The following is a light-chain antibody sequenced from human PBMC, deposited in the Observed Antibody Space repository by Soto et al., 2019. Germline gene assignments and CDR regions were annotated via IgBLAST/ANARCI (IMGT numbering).Light chain of an antibody. CDR3: CSYAGSSTSYV. CDR1: SSDVGSYHL. CDR2: EGS. Sequence: QSALTQPASVSGSPGQSITISCTGTSSDVGSYHLVSWYQQHPVKAPKLMIYEGSKRPSGVSNRFSGSKSGNTASLTISGLQADDEADYYCCSYAGSSTSYVFGTGTKLTVL. J-gene: IGLJ1*01. V-gene: IGLV2-23*01.